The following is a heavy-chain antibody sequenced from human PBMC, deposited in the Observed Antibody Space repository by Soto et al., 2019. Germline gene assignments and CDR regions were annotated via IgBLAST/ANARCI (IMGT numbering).Heavy chain of an antibody. J-gene: IGHJ4*02. CDR1: GFTFSSYA. V-gene: IGHV3-23*01. D-gene: IGHD5-18*01. Sequence: EVQLLESGGGLVQPGGSLRLSCAATGFTFSSYAMSWVRQATGKGLEWVSVISGSGDSTYYADSVKGRFTISRDNSKNTLYLQMNSLRAEDTAVYYCARVDTAMVFDYWGQGTLVTVSS. CDR3: ARVDTAMVFDY. CDR2: ISGSGDST.